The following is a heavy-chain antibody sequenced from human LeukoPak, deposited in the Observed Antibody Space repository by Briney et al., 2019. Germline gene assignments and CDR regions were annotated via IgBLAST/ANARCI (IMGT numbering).Heavy chain of an antibody. D-gene: IGHD3-22*01. CDR3: ARHKPVYYYDSSGYDY. V-gene: IGHV4-39*01. CDR2: IYYSGST. Sequence: SETLSLTCTVSGGSISSSSYYWGWIRQPPGKGLEWIGSIYYSGSTYYNPSLKSRVTISVDTSKNQFSLKLSSVTAADTAVYYCARHKPVYYYDSSGYDYWGQGTLATVSS. J-gene: IGHJ4*02. CDR1: GGSISSSSYY.